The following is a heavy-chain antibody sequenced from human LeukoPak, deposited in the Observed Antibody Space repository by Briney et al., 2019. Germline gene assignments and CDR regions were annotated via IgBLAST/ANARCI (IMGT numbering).Heavy chain of an antibody. V-gene: IGHV3-48*03. Sequence: PGGSLRLSCEASGFTFCSYEMNWFRQAPGKGLEWVSYVSKSGGTMKNADSVKGRFTVSRDNAKNSLYLQMNSLTAEDTAVYYCATAVIRGRGTMVTVSS. CDR3: ATAVI. J-gene: IGHJ3*02. CDR2: VSKSGGTM. CDR1: GFTFCSYE.